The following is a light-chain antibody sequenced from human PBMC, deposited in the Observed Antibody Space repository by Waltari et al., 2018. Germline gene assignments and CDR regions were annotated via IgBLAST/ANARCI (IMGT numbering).Light chain of an antibody. V-gene: IGKV3-20*01. CDR2: GAS. Sequence: EIVLTQSPGTLSLSPGEEVTLPCRASQTVGLNYLAWYQQRPGQAPRLIIYGASSRATGIPDRFSGSGSGTDFTLSISGVEPEDFAVYYCHHYGSSPFTFGQGTKLEI. CDR1: QTVGLNY. J-gene: IGKJ2*01. CDR3: HHYGSSPFT.